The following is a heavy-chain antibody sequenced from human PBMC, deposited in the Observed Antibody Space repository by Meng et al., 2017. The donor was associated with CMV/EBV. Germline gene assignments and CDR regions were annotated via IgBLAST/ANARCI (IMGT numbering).Heavy chain of an antibody. CDR3: ARDSDGLGYAGDLYYYYGMDV. Sequence: SCAISGDSVSSNSAAWNWIRRSPSRGLEWLGRTYYRSRWYNDYAASVKSRITINSDTSKNQFSLQLNSVTPEDTAVYYCARDSDGLGYAGDLYYYYGMDVWGQGTTVTVSS. V-gene: IGHV6-1*01. J-gene: IGHJ6*02. CDR1: GDSVSSNSAA. D-gene: IGHD3-16*01. CDR2: TYYRSRWYN.